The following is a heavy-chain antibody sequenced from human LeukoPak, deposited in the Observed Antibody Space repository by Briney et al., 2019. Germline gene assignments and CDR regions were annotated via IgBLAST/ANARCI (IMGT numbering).Heavy chain of an antibody. V-gene: IGHV3-23*01. Sequence: GGSLRLSCAASGFTFSSYAMSWVRQARGKGLEWVAAISGSGGSTYYADSVKGRFTISRDNSKKTLYLQMNSLRAEDTAVYYCAKDSIQLWYTPLWRYWGQGTLVTVSS. CDR1: GFTFSSYA. CDR3: AKDSIQLWYTPLWRY. D-gene: IGHD5-18*01. CDR2: ISGSGGST. J-gene: IGHJ4*02.